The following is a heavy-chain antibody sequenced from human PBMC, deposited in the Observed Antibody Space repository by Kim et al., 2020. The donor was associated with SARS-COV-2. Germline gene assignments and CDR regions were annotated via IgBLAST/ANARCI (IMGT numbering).Heavy chain of an antibody. V-gene: IGHV1-18*04. Sequence: ASVKVSCKASGYTFTSYGISWVRQAPGQGLEWMGWISAYNGNTNYAQKLQGRVTMTTDTSTSTAYMELRSLRSDDTAVYYCARDRIEQQLVLSGNWFDPWGQGTLVTVSS. CDR3: ARDRIEQQLVLSGNWFDP. D-gene: IGHD6-13*01. CDR1: GYTFTSYG. J-gene: IGHJ5*02. CDR2: ISAYNGNT.